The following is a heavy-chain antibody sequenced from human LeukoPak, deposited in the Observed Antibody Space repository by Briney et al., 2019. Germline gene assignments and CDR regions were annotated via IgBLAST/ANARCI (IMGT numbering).Heavy chain of an antibody. CDR1: GFTFSSYA. Sequence: GRSLRLSCAASGFTFSSYAMHWVRQAPGKGLEWVAVISYDGSNKYYADSVKGRFTISRDNSKNTLYLQMNSLRAEDTAVYYCARERGDIFCTSTSCYMFAFDIWGQGTMVTVSS. J-gene: IGHJ3*02. CDR3: ARERGDIFCTSTSCYMFAFDI. V-gene: IGHV3-30-3*01. CDR2: ISYDGSNK. D-gene: IGHD2-2*02.